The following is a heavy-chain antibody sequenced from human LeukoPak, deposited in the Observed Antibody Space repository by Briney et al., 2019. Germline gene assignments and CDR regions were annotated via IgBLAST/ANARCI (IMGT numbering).Heavy chain of an antibody. CDR1: GGSFSAYY. V-gene: IGHV4-34*01. CDR3: ARDEYSGSYLSFDY. Sequence: SETLSLTCAVYGGSFSAYYWSWIRQPPGKGLEWIGEINHSGNSNYNPSLKSRVTISVDTSKNQFSLKLSSVTAADTAVYYCARDEYSGSYLSFDYWGQGTLVTVSS. CDR2: INHSGNS. D-gene: IGHD1-26*01. J-gene: IGHJ4*02.